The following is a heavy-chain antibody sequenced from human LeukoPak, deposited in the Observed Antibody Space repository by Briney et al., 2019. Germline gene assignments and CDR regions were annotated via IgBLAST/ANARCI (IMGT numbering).Heavy chain of an antibody. V-gene: IGHV4-59*01. Sequence: SETLSLTCTVSGGSMSSYYWSWIRQPPGQGLEWIGYTYYSGNTNCNPSLKSRVTISVDTSKNQFSLKVSSVTAADTAVYYCARVFHDSSGYPFAYWGQGTLVTVSS. D-gene: IGHD3-22*01. CDR2: TYYSGNT. CDR1: GGSMSSYY. CDR3: ARVFHDSSGYPFAY. J-gene: IGHJ4*02.